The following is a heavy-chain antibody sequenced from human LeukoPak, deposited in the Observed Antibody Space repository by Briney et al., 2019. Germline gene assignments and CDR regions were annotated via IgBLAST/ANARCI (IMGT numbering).Heavy chain of an antibody. Sequence: PSETLSLTCTVSGGSISSSSYYWGWIRQPPGKGLEWIGSIYYSGSTYYNPSLKSRVTISVDTSKNQFSLKLSSVTAADTAVYYCARSCTGTNCHSPHWYDPWGQGTLVTVSS. CDR1: GGSISSSSYY. D-gene: IGHD2-8*02. CDR3: ARSCTGTNCHSPHWYDP. J-gene: IGHJ5*02. V-gene: IGHV4-39*07. CDR2: IYYSGST.